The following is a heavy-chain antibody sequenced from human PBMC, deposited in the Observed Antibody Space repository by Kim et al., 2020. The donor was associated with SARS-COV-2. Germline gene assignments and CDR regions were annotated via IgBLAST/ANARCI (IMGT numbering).Heavy chain of an antibody. J-gene: IGHJ4*02. V-gene: IGHV3-43*02. D-gene: IGHD6-19*01. CDR1: GFTFDDYA. CDR3: AKDIGVAVAGRGEIFDY. Sequence: GGSLRLSCAASGFTFDDYAMHWVRQAPGKGLEWVSLISGDGGSTYYADSVKCRFTISRDNSKNSLYLQMNSLRTEDTALYYCAKDIGVAVAGRGEIFDYWGQGTLVTVSS. CDR2: ISGDGGST.